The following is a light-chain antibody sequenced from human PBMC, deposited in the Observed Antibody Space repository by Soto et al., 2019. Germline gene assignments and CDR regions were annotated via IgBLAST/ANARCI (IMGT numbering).Light chain of an antibody. J-gene: IGLJ3*02. Sequence: QSVLTQPPSVSAAPGQRVTISCSGSSSNIANNYVCWYQQLPRTAPKLLIYDNNKRPSGIPDRFSGSKSGTSATLGITGLQTGDEADYYCGTWDNSLSAWVFGGGTKLTVL. CDR2: DNN. V-gene: IGLV1-51*01. CDR3: GTWDNSLSAWV. CDR1: SSNIANNY.